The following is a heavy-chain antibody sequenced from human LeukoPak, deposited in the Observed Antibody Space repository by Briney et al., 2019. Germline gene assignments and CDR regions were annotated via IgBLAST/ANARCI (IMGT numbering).Heavy chain of an antibody. D-gene: IGHD3-3*01. CDR3: AKDIHPTILGAFDI. CDR1: GFTFSSYS. V-gene: IGHV3-21*04. CDR2: ISTSSSYI. Sequence: PGGSLRLSCAASGFTFSSYSMNWVRQAPGKGLEWVSSISTSSSYIYYADSLKGRFTISRDNAKNPLYLQMNSLRAEDMALYYCAKDIHPTILGAFDIWGQGTMVTVSS. J-gene: IGHJ3*02.